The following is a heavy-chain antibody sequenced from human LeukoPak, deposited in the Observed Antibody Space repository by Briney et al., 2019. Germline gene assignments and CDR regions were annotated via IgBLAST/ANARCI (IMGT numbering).Heavy chain of an antibody. CDR1: GASSSDPYY. Sequence: PSETLSLTCAVSGASSSDPYYWGWIRQPPERGLQWIGTIYVNGDTFYNPSLKSRVTISEDTSKNQLSLTLTSVTAAGTAIYYCARGYNWNDGAFDPWGQGALVTVSS. CDR3: ARGYNWNDGAFDP. J-gene: IGHJ5*02. D-gene: IGHD1-20*01. V-gene: IGHV4-38-2*01. CDR2: IYVNGDT.